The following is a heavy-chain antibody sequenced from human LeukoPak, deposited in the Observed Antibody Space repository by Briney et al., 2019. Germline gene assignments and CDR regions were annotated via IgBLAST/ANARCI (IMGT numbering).Heavy chain of an antibody. D-gene: IGHD6-19*01. J-gene: IGHJ3*02. Sequence: GGSLRLSCAASGFTFSSYSMDWVRQAPGKGLEWVSSISSSSSYIYYADSVKGRFTISRDNAKNSLYLQMNSLRAEDTAVYYCARDQGSGWYSGAFDIWGRGTMVTVSS. V-gene: IGHV3-21*01. CDR1: GFTFSSYS. CDR3: ARDQGSGWYSGAFDI. CDR2: ISSSSSYI.